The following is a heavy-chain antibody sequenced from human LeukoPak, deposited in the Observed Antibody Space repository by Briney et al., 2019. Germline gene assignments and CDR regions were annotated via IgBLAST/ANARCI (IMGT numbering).Heavy chain of an antibody. CDR1: GFSFRSYW. CDR2: IKQDGSEK. D-gene: IGHD3-9*01. J-gene: IGHJ5*02. V-gene: IGHV3-7*01. Sequence: RGSLRLSCAATGFSFRSYWMNWVRQAPGKGLEWLAIIKQDGSEKHYKGSVEGRFTISRDNAKNSLHLQMNSLRAEDTAVYYCAGGSGYLITSWGQGTLVTVSS. CDR3: AGGSGYLITS.